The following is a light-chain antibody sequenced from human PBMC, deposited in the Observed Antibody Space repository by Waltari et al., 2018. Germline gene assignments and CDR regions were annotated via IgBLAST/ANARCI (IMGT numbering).Light chain of an antibody. CDR2: EVI. CDR3: CSYVQKDIWL. J-gene: IGLJ3*02. Sequence: QSALTQPASVSGAPGQSITISCSAVTGIVGNSAFVPWYQHHPGKVPKLLIYEVIKRPPDISDRFTGSKSGNTASLSISGLQADDEADYYCCSYVQKDIWLFGRGTKVTVL. V-gene: IGLV2-23*02. CDR1: TGIVGNSAF.